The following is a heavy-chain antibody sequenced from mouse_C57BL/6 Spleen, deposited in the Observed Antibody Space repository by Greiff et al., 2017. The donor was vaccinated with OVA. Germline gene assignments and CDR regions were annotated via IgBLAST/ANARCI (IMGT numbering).Heavy chain of an antibody. CDR2: ISDGGSYT. D-gene: IGHD1-1*01. J-gene: IGHJ4*01. Sequence: EVQLVESGGGLVKPGGSLKLSCAASGFTFSSYAMSWVRQTPEKRLAWVATISDGGSYTYYPDNVKGRFTISRDNAKNNLYLQMSHLKSEDTAMYYCARDYYGSYYAMDYWGQGTSVTVAS. V-gene: IGHV5-4*01. CDR3: ARDYYGSYYAMDY. CDR1: GFTFSSYA.